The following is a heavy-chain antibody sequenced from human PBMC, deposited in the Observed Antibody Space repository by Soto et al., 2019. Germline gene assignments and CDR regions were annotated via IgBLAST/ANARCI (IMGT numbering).Heavy chain of an antibody. CDR1: GFTFSDYY. CDR3: ASGNRGLLTYGMDG. J-gene: IGHJ6*02. D-gene: IGHD1-1*01. V-gene: IGHV3-11*01. Sequence: QVQLVESGGGLVNPGGSLRLSCAASGFTFSDYYMSWIRQAPGKGLEWVSYISSSGTTIYYADSVKGRFTISRDNAKNSPYLQMNSLGAEDTAAYYCASGNRGLLTYGMDGWGQGTTVTVSS. CDR2: ISSSGTTI.